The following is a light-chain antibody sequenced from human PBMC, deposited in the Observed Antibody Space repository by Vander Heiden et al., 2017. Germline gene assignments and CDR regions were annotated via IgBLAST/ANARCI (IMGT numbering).Light chain of an antibody. V-gene: IGLV2-14*01. CDR1: SSDVGGYNY. J-gene: IGLJ1*01. CDR2: EVS. Sequence: QSALTQPASVSGSPGQSTPISCTGASSDVGGYNYVSWSQQHPGKAPKLMIYEVSSRPSGVSNRFSGSKSGNTASLTISGLQAEDEADYHCSSYTSTSALYVFGTGTKVTVL. CDR3: SSYTSTSALYV.